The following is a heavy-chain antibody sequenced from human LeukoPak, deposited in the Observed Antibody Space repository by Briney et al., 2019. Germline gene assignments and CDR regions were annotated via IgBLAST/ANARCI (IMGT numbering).Heavy chain of an antibody. CDR2: FDPEDGET. V-gene: IGHV1-24*01. Sequence: ASVKVSCKVSGYTLTELSMHWVRQALGKGLEWMGGFDPEDGETIYAQKFQGRVTMTEDTSTDTAYMELSSLRSGDTAVYYCATDRLVHGQSTDGMDVWGQGTTVTVSS. CDR3: ATDRLVHGQSTDGMDV. CDR1: GYTLTELS. D-gene: IGHD1-26*01. J-gene: IGHJ6*02.